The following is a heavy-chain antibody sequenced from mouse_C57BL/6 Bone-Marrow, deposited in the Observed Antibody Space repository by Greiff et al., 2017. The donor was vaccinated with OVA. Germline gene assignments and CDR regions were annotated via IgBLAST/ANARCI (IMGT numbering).Heavy chain of an antibody. D-gene: IGHD2-1*01. J-gene: IGHJ4*01. CDR1: GYSFTGYY. CDR3: ARGAIYYGTSYAMDY. V-gene: IGHV1-42*01. CDR2: INPSTGGT. Sequence: VQLQQSGPELVKPGASVKLSCKASGYSFTGYYMNWVKQSPEKSLEWIGEINPSTGGTTYNQKFKAKATLTVDKSSSTAYMQLKSLTSEDSAVYDGARGAIYYGTSYAMDYWGQGTSVTVSS.